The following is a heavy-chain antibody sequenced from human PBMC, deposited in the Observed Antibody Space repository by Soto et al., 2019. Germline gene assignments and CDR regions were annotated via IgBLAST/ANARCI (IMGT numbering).Heavy chain of an antibody. J-gene: IGHJ4*02. V-gene: IGHV3-30-3*01. D-gene: IGHD5-12*01. Sequence: QVQLVESGGGVVQPGRSLRLSCSSSGFTFSSYEMHWVRQAPGKVLEWVAAISYDGSNKYYTDSVKGRFTISRDNSKNTLDLQMSSLRAEDTAVSCCADIGGSPRDWVQGALVT. CDR2: ISYDGSNK. CDR1: GFTFSSYE. CDR3: ADIGGSPRD.